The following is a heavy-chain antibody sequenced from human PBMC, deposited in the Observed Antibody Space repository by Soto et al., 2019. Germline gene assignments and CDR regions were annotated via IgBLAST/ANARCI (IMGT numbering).Heavy chain of an antibody. J-gene: IGHJ6*02. Sequence: GASVKVSCKASGGTFSSYAISWVRQAPGQGLEWMGGIIPIFGTANYAQKFQGRVTITADESTSTAYMELSSLRSEDTAVYYCAREPPVEWLGSYYYGMDVWGQGTTVTVSS. CDR2: IIPIFGTA. D-gene: IGHD6-19*01. V-gene: IGHV1-69*13. CDR1: GGTFSSYA. CDR3: AREPPVEWLGSYYYGMDV.